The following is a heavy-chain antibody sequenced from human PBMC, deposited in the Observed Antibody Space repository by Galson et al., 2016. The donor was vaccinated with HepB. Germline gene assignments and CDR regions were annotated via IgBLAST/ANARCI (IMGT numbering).Heavy chain of an antibody. V-gene: IGHV1-2*02. CDR1: GYTFTGYY. CDR2: LNPNIGGT. Sequence: SVKVSCKASGYTFTGYYIHWVRQAPGQGLQWMGGLNPNIGGTNYAPKFQGRVSMTEDTSIDTAYMHLRSLRSDDSASYFCAGGQFNESYVGDYWGQGTVVTVSS. CDR3: AGGQFNESYVGDY. J-gene: IGHJ4*02. D-gene: IGHD1-26*01.